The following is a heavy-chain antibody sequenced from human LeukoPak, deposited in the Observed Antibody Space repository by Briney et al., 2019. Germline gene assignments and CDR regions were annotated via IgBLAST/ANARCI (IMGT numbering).Heavy chain of an antibody. V-gene: IGHV3-23*01. J-gene: IGHJ6*03. CDR1: GITFSSHA. CDR3: DKGGAATMRDGYNYYYYYMEV. D-gene: IGHD5-24*01. CDR2: ISGSGGHT. Sequence: PGGSLRLSCAASGITFSSHAMSWARQAPGKGLEWVSLISGSGGHTYYGDSVKGRFTIYRDNSTNRLYLPMNSLRPEDTAVYYCDKGGAATMRDGYNYYYYYMEVWGRGTTVTVSS.